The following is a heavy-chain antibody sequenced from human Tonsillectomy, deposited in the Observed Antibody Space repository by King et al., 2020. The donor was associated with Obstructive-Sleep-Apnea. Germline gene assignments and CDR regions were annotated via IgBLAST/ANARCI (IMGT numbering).Heavy chain of an antibody. CDR3: AKEEYRSGPPGYYGMDV. Sequence: QLVQSGGGVVQPGRSLRLSCADSGFSFSTYGIHWVRQAPGKGLEWVAVIYYDGSNKYYADSVKGRFTISRDNYKNMLYLQMNSLRAEDTAVYYCAKEEYRSGPPGYYGMDVWGQGTTVTVSS. V-gene: IGHV3-30*18. J-gene: IGHJ6*02. CDR1: GFSFSTYG. CDR2: IYYDGSNK. D-gene: IGHD6-19*01.